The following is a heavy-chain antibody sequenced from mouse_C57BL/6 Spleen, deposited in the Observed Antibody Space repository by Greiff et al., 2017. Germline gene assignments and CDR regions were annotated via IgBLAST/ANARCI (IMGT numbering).Heavy chain of an antibody. D-gene: IGHD3-2*02. CDR2: ISSGGDYI. CDR1: GFTFSSYA. V-gene: IGHV5-9-1*02. J-gene: IGHJ4*01. CDR3: TRAPQLRLPFWYAMDY. Sequence: EVMLVESGEGLVKPGGSLKLSCAASGFTFSSYAMSWVRQTPEKRLEWVAYISSGGDYISYADTVKGRFTISSDNARNTLYLQMSSLKSEDTAMYYCTRAPQLRLPFWYAMDYWGQGTSVTVSS.